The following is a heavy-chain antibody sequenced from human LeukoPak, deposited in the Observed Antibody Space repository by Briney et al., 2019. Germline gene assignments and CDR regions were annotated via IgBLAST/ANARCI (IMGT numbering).Heavy chain of an antibody. D-gene: IGHD2-21*02. Sequence: GGSLRLSCAASGFTFSRYTMNWVRQAPGKGLEWLSSISSSSTYIYYTDSLKGRFTISRDNAKNSLFLQMNSLRAEDTAVYYCARRTYCDGDCYPPNAFDIWGQGTMVTVSS. V-gene: IGHV3-21*01. CDR2: ISSSSTYI. CDR3: ARRTYCDGDCYPPNAFDI. J-gene: IGHJ3*02. CDR1: GFTFSRYT.